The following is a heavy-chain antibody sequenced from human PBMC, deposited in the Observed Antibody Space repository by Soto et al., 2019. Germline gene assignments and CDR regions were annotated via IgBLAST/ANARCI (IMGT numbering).Heavy chain of an antibody. CDR2: IRGIGGST. V-gene: IGHV3-23*01. Sequence: EVQLLESGGGLVQPGGSLRLSCAASGFTFNSYAMSWVRQAPGKGLEWVSAIRGIGGSTYYADSVKGRFTISRDNSKNTLYLQMNSLRVEDTAIYHCAKDWGVMPETYAVFHCWGQGALVTVSS. J-gene: IGHJ4*02. CDR3: AKDWGVMPETYAVFHC. D-gene: IGHD2-2*01. CDR1: GFTFNSYA.